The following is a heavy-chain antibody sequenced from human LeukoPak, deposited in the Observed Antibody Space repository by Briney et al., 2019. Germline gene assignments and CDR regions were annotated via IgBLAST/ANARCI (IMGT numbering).Heavy chain of an antibody. CDR2: ISSSSSYI. CDR1: GFTFSSYA. V-gene: IGHV3-21*01. J-gene: IGHJ6*03. CDR3: ANNRNGRDSYYYYMDV. D-gene: IGHD1-14*01. Sequence: GGSLRLSCAASGFTFSSYAMSWVRQAPGKGLEWVSSISSSSSYIYYADSVKGRFTISRDNGKNSLYLQMNSLRAEDAAVYYCANNRNGRDSYYYYMDVWGKGTTVTVSS.